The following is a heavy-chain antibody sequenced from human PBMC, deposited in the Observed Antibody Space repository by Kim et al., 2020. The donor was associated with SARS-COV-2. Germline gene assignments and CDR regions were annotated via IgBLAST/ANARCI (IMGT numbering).Heavy chain of an antibody. V-gene: IGHV1-18*01. D-gene: IGHD3-3*01. J-gene: IGHJ4*02. CDR3: ARATGYYDFWSGFDY. CDR2: ISAYNGNT. Sequence: ASVKVSCKASGYTFTSYGISWVRQAPGQGLEWMGWISAYNGNTNYAQKLQGRVTMTTDTSTSTAYMELRSLRSDDTAVYYCARATGYYDFWSGFDYWGQGTLVTVSS. CDR1: GYTFTSYG.